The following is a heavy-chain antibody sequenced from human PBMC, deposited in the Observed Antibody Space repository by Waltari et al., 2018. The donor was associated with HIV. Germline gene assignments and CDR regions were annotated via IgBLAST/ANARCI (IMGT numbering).Heavy chain of an antibody. D-gene: IGHD2-8*02. V-gene: IGHV1-8*01. CDR3: ARVGCTGTGCFYFFGP. J-gene: IGHJ5*02. CDR2: MNPRSGNS. Sequence: QVQLEQSGGEVKNVGASVQVSCKASGYTFTSHDINWVRPATGQGLEWMGWMNPRSGNSGSAQKFQGRLTMTRNTSISTAHLELNSLRYEDTAVYYCARVGCTGTGCFYFFGPWGQGTPVTVSS. CDR1: GYTFTSHD.